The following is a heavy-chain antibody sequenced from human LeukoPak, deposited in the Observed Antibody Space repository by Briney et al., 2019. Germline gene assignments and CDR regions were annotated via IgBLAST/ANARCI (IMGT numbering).Heavy chain of an antibody. Sequence: SGTLSLTCGVSGGSISGTNWWSWVRQPPGQGLEWIGEISLAGQTNFNPSLNGRVTMSLDKSSNKLYLHLTSVTAADTATYFCSRESEPFCPFGCWGQGTLVIVSS. V-gene: IGHV4-4*02. CDR2: ISLAGQT. J-gene: IGHJ4*02. CDR1: GGSISGTNW. D-gene: IGHD3-9*01. CDR3: SRESEPFCPFGC.